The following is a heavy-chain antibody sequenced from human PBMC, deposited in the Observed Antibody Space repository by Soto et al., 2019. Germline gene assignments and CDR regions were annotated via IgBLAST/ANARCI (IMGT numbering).Heavy chain of an antibody. V-gene: IGHV4-30-4*01. Sequence: QVQLQESGPGLVKPPQTLSLTCTVSGGSISSGDYYWSWIRQPPGKGLEWIGYIYYSGSTYYNPSLKSRVTISVDTSKNQFSLKLSSVTAADTAVYYCASLDSSGYSPFDYWGQGTLVTVSS. J-gene: IGHJ4*02. CDR2: IYYSGST. D-gene: IGHD3-22*01. CDR1: GGSISSGDYY. CDR3: ASLDSSGYSPFDY.